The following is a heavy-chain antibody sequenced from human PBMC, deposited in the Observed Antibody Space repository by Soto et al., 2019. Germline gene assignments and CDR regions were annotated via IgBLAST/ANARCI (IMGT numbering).Heavy chain of an antibody. V-gene: IGHV3-33*01. D-gene: IGHD2-15*01. CDR3: ERECYSLYYYGMDV. CDR1: GFTFNSYG. CDR2: IWYDGSNK. Sequence: QVQLVESGGGVVQPGGSLRLSCATSGFTFNSYGFHWVRQAPGKGLEWVAIIWYDGSNKYYADSVTGRSTISRDYSKNTRHLQMTTQRADDTAGYCCERECYSLYYYGMDVWGQGTTVTVSS. J-gene: IGHJ6*02.